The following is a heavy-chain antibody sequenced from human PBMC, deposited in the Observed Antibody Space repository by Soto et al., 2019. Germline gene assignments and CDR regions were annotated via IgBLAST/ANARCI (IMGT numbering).Heavy chain of an antibody. J-gene: IGHJ4*02. CDR2: ITKSGDT. Sequence: EVHLLESGGGLVQPGESLRLSCETSGFTFSSCVMTWVRQAPGKGLEWVAVITKSGDTDYADSVKGRFTISRDNSKNTVYLQMNSLRAEDTAVYYCAKGLLNGRWYAADWGQGALVTVPS. V-gene: IGHV3-23*01. CDR3: AKGLLNGRWYAAD. D-gene: IGHD6-13*01. CDR1: GFTFSSCV.